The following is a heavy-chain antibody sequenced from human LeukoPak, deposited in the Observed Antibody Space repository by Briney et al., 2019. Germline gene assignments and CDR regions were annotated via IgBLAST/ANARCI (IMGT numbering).Heavy chain of an antibody. CDR3: ASDYGSGSYYNVDY. Sequence: GGSLRLSCAVSGITLSNYGMSWVRQAPGKGLEWVSYISSSGSTIYYADSVKGRFTISRDNAKNSLYLQMNSLRAEDTAVYYCASDYGSGSYYNVDYWGQGTLVTVSS. J-gene: IGHJ4*02. V-gene: IGHV3-11*01. CDR1: GITLSNYG. D-gene: IGHD3-10*01. CDR2: ISSSGSTI.